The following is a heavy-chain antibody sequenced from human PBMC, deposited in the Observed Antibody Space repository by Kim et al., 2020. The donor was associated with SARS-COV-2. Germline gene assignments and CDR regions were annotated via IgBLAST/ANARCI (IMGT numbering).Heavy chain of an antibody. CDR2: SART. D-gene: IGHD3-10*01. J-gene: IGHJ4*02. CDR3: ARGFGDY. V-gene: IGHV4-59*09. Sequence: SARTNYNPSLNSRVTISVAPSKNQFSLKLSAVTAADTAVYYCARGFGDYWGQGTLVTVSS.